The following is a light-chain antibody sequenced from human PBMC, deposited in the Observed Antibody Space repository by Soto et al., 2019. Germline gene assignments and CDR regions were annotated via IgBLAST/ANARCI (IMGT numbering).Light chain of an antibody. V-gene: IGLV1-44*01. Sequence: QAVVAQPPSASETPGQRVTISCSGSPSNIGGNTVNWYQQVPGTAPKLLIYSNNQRPSGVPDRFSGSKSGTSASLAISGLQSEDEADYYCATWDDSLNGRVFGGGTKVTVL. CDR2: SNN. J-gene: IGLJ3*02. CDR1: PSNIGGNT. CDR3: ATWDDSLNGRV.